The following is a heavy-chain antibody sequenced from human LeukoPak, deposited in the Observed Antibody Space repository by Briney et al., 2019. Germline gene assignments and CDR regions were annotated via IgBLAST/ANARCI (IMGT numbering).Heavy chain of an antibody. CDR3: ARGPPRGEWLLNWFDP. Sequence: GGSLRLSCAASGFTFGSYAMHWVRQAPGKGLEWVAVISYDGSNKYYADSVKGRFTISRDNSKNTLYLQMNSLRAEDTAVYYCARGPPRGEWLLNWFDPWGQGTLVTVSS. CDR2: ISYDGSNK. D-gene: IGHD5-12*01. J-gene: IGHJ5*02. V-gene: IGHV3-30-3*01. CDR1: GFTFGSYA.